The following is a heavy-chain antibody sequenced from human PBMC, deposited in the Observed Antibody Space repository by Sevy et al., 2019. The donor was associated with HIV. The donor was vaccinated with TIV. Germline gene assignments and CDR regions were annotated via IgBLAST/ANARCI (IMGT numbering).Heavy chain of an antibody. CDR3: TTTRDYGDYAGGMDV. CDR2: IKSITDGGTT. Sequence: GGSLRLSCAASGFTFSNAWMSWVRQAPGKGLEWVGRIKSITDGGTTDYAAPVKGRFTISRDDSKTTLYLHMNSLKTEDTAVYYCTTTRDYGDYAGGMDVWGQGNTVTVSS. D-gene: IGHD4-17*01. V-gene: IGHV3-15*01. CDR1: GFTFSNAW. J-gene: IGHJ6*01.